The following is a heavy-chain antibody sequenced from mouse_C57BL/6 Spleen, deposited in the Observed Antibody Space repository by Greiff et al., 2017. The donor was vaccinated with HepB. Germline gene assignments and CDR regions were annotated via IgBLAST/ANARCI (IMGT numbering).Heavy chain of an antibody. CDR3: AREERAKLRGYAMDY. Sequence: EVKLVESGPGLLKPSQSLSLTCSVTGYSITSGYYWNWIRQFPGNKLAWMGYISYDGSNNYNPSLKNRISITRDTSKNQFFLELNSVTTEDTATYYCAREERAKLRGYAMDYWGQGTSVTVSS. CDR1: GYSITSGYY. D-gene: IGHD1-1*01. J-gene: IGHJ4*01. CDR2: ISYDGSN. V-gene: IGHV3-6*01.